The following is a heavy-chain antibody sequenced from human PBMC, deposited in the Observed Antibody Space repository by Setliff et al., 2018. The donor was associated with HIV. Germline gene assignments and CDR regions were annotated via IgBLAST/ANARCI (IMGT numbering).Heavy chain of an antibody. CDR3: ARGFLSIFGVVSYFDY. J-gene: IGHJ4*02. CDR2: IYYSGNT. CDR1: GGSIKSSSYY. Sequence: SETLSLTCTVSGGSIKSSSYYWGWIRQPPGKGLEWIGSIYYSGNTYYNPSLKSRVTISEDTSKNQFSLKLSSVTAADTAVYYCARGFLSIFGVVSYFDYWGQGTLVTVSS. D-gene: IGHD3-3*01. V-gene: IGHV4-39*07.